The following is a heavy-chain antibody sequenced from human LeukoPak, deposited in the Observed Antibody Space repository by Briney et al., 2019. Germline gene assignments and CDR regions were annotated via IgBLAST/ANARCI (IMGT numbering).Heavy chain of an antibody. Sequence: GGSLRLSCAASGFTFSSYSMNWVRQAPGKGLEWVSSISSSSTYIYYADSVKGRFTISRDNSKNTLYLQMNSLRAEDTAVYYCLGYYDSSGYSGHDYWGQGTLVTVSS. V-gene: IGHV3-21*01. CDR3: LGYYDSSGYSGHDY. CDR1: GFTFSSYS. CDR2: ISSSSTYI. J-gene: IGHJ4*02. D-gene: IGHD3-22*01.